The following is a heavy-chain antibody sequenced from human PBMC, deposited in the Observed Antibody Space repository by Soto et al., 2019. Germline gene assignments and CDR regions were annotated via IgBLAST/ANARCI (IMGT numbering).Heavy chain of an antibody. D-gene: IGHD1-7*01. CDR2: IRSKANSYAT. CDR3: TRPITETGTTFWFDP. CDR1: GFTFSGSA. V-gene: IGHV3-73*01. Sequence: GGSMRLSCAASGFTFSGSAVHWVRQASGKGLEWVGRIRSKANSYATAYAASVKGRFTISRDDSKNTAYLQMNSLKTEDTAVYYCTRPITETGTTFWFDPWGQGTLVTVS. J-gene: IGHJ5*02.